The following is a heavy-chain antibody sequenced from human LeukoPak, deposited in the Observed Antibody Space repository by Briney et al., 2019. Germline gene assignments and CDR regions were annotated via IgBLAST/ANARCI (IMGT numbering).Heavy chain of an antibody. CDR3: ARESSYCTNGVCPFDY. CDR1: GGTFSSYA. Sequence: SVKVSCKASGGTFSSYAISWVRQAPGQGLEWMGGIIPIFGTANYAQKFQGRVTITTDESTSTAYMELSSLRSEDTAVYYCARESSYCTNGVCPFDYWGQGTLVTVSS. CDR2: IIPIFGTA. D-gene: IGHD2-8*01. J-gene: IGHJ4*02. V-gene: IGHV1-69*05.